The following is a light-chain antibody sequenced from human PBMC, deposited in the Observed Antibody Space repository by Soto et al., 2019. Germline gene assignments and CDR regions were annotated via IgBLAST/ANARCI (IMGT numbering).Light chain of an antibody. CDR3: QQRHMWPIP. V-gene: IGKV3-11*01. Sequence: IVLTQSPCTLSLSPGERATLSCRASQSFRGLLAWYQQKPGQAPRLLIYDAYNRATGIPPRFSGSGSGTDFTLTISSLEPEDSAVYYCQQRHMWPIPFGQGTRLAI. CDR2: DAY. J-gene: IGKJ5*01. CDR1: QSFRGL.